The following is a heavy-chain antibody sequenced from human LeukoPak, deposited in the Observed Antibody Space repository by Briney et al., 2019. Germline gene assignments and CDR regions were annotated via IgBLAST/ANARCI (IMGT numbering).Heavy chain of an antibody. V-gene: IGHV4-31*03. CDR3: ASDQYQLPGSYYYGMDV. Sequence: SETLSLTCTVSGGSISSGGYYWSWIRQHPGKGLEWIGYIYYSGSTYYNPSLKSRVTISVDTSKNQFSLKLSSVTAADTAVYYCASDQYQLPGSYYYGMDVWGQGTTVTVPS. D-gene: IGHD2-2*01. CDR2: IYYSGST. J-gene: IGHJ6*02. CDR1: GGSISSGGYY.